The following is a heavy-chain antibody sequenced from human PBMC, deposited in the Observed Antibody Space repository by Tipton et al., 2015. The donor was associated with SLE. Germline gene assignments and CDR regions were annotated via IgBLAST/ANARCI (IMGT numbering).Heavy chain of an antibody. CDR1: GGSINNYY. V-gene: IGHV4-59*01. CDR3: ARDHGGSYYGWFDP. D-gene: IGHD1-26*01. CDR2: IYYTGST. Sequence: TLSLTCTVSGGSINNYYWSWIRQPPGKGLEWIGYIYYTGSTHYNPSLKSRVTISVDTSKNQFSLKLSSVTAADTAVYYCARDHGGSYYGWFDPWGQGTLVTVSS. J-gene: IGHJ5*02.